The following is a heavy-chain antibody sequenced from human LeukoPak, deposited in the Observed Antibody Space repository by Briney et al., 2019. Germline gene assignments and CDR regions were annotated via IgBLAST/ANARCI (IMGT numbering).Heavy chain of an antibody. CDR3: ARGDDNGDYEAID. CDR1: GYTFTGYY. J-gene: IGHJ4*02. D-gene: IGHD4-17*01. Sequence: ASVKVSCKASGYTFTGYYMHWLRQAPGQGLEWMGWINPNSGGTDYAQKFQGRVTMTRDTSISTAYMELSRLRSDDTAVYYCARGDDNGDYEAIDWGQGTLVTVSS. V-gene: IGHV1-2*02. CDR2: INPNSGGT.